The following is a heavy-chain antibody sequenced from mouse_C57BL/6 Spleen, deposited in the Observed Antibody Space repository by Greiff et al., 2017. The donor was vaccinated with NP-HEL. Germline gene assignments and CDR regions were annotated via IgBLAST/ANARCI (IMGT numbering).Heavy chain of an antibody. D-gene: IGHD1-1*01. CDR2: IDPSDSET. CDR1: GYTFTSYW. Sequence: QVQLQQPGAELVRPGSSVKLSCKASGYTFTSYWMHWVKQRPIQGLEWIGNIDPSDSETHYNQKFKDKATLTADKSSSTAYMQLSSLTSEDSAVDYCARKGITTVEGYFDVWGTGTTVTVSS. V-gene: IGHV1-52*01. CDR3: ARKGITTVEGYFDV. J-gene: IGHJ1*03.